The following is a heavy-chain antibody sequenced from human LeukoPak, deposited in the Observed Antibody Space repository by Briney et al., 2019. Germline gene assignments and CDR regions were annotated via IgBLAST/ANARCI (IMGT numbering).Heavy chain of an antibody. CDR2: IYYSGTT. V-gene: IGHV4-39*01. D-gene: IGHD2-8*02. J-gene: IGHJ5*02. Sequence: PSETLSLTCTVSGGSIISSSYNWGWIRQPPGKGLEWIGTIYYSGTTYYNPSLKSRVTISVDTSKNQFSLKVNSVTAADTAVYYCARQPTGFPNWFHPWGQGTRVTVSS. CDR1: GGSIISSSYN. CDR3: ARQPTGFPNWFHP.